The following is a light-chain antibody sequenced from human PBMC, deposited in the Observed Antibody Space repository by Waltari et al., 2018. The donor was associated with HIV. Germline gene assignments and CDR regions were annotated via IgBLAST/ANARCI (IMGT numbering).Light chain of an antibody. CDR2: AGK. J-gene: IGLJ2*01. CDR3: QSYDSSHQV. V-gene: IGLV6-57*01. Sequence: NFMLTQPHSVSESPGKTVTISCTRSSGSIASNYVQRYQQRPGSSPTTVLSAGKPRPSGVPDRFSGSIDSSSNPASLTISGLKTEDEADYYCQSYDSSHQVFGGGTKLTGL. CDR1: SGSIASNY.